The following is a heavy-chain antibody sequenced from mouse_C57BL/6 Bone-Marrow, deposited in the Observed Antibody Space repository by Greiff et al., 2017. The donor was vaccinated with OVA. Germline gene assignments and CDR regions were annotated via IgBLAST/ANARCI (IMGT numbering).Heavy chain of an antibody. J-gene: IGHJ3*01. CDR2: IDPSDSET. CDR1: GYTFTSYW. CDR3: ARVAYDYDAAWFAY. V-gene: IGHV1-52*01. D-gene: IGHD2-4*01. Sequence: QVQLQQPGAELVRPGSSVKLSCKASGYTFTSYWMHWVKQRPIQGLEWIGNIDPSDSETHYNQKFKDKATLTVDKSSSTAYMQLSSLTSEDSAVYYCARVAYDYDAAWFAYWGQGTLVTVSA.